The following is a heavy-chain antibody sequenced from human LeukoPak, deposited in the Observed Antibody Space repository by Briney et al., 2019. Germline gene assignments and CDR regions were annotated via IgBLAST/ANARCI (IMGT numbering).Heavy chain of an antibody. V-gene: IGHV3-23*01. CDR3: AKDRGTITSLLVLGVPGPAHLFDW. CDR2: IVGSGGSS. D-gene: IGHD5-12*01. CDR1: GFTFNSHA. Sequence: PGGSLRLSCAASGFTFNSHAMYWVRQAPGKGLEWVSGIVGSGGSSYYAESVRGRFTISRDNFRSTLYLEMNSLKVEDTATYYCAKDRGTITSLLVLGVPGPAHLFDWWGQGALVTVSS. J-gene: IGHJ4*02.